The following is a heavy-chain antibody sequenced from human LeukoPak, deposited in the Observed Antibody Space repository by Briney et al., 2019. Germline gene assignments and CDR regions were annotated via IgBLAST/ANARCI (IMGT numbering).Heavy chain of an antibody. J-gene: IGHJ3*02. CDR2: INSDGSST. Sequence: GGSLRLSCAASGFTFSSYSMNWVRQAPGKGLVWVSRINSDGSSTSYADSVKGRFTISRDNAKNTLYLQMNSLRAEDTAVYYCATRDGYNSGDAFGIWGQGTMVTVSS. D-gene: IGHD5-24*01. CDR3: ATRDGYNSGDAFGI. CDR1: GFTFSSYS. V-gene: IGHV3-74*01.